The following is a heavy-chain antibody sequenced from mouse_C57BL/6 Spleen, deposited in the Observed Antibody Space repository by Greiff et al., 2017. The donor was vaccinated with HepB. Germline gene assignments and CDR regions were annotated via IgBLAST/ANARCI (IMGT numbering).Heavy chain of an antibody. CDR1: GYTFTDYN. J-gene: IGHJ3*01. D-gene: IGHD1-1*01. CDR2: INPNNGGT. Sequence: EVHLVESGPELVKPGASVKMSCKASGYTFTDYNMHWVKQSHGKSLEWIGYINPNNGGTSYNQKFKGKATLTVNKSSSTAYMELRSLTSEDSAVYYCARKLYYGSSYESFAYWGQGTLVTVSA. V-gene: IGHV1-22*01. CDR3: ARKLYYGSSYESFAY.